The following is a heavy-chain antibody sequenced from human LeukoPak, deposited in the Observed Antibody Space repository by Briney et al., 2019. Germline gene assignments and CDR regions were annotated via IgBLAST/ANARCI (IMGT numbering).Heavy chain of an antibody. J-gene: IGHJ5*02. V-gene: IGHV4-39*07. CDR1: GGSISSSSYY. Sequence: PSETLSLTCTVSGGSISSSSYYWGWIRQPPGKGLEWIGSIYYSGSTYYNPSLKSRVTISVDTSKNQFSLKLSSETAADTAVYYCASTALAAAVLRLPNWFDPWGQGTLVTVSS. CDR2: IYYSGST. CDR3: ASTALAAAVLRLPNWFDP. D-gene: IGHD6-13*01.